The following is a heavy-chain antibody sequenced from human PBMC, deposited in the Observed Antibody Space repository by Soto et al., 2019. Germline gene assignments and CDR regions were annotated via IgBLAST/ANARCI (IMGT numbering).Heavy chain of an antibody. V-gene: IGHV3-30*18. CDR1: GFTFSSYG. CDR2: ISYDGSNK. CDR3: AKCMGSGSYYIPTYYGMDV. Sequence: QVQLVESGGGVVQPGRSLRLSCAASGFTFSSYGMHWVRQAPGKGLEWVAVISYDGSNKYYADSVKGRFTISRDNSKNTLYLQMNSLRAEDTAVYYCAKCMGSGSYYIPTYYGMDVWGQGTTVTVSS. D-gene: IGHD3-10*01. J-gene: IGHJ6*02.